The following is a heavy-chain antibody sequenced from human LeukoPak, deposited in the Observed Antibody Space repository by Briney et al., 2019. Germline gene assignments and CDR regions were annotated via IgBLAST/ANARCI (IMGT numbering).Heavy chain of an antibody. J-gene: IGHJ3*02. CDR3: AREGSYNWNYDAFDI. D-gene: IGHD1-7*01. Sequence: SETLSLTCTVSGGFISSYYWSWIRQPAGKGLERIRRIYTSGSTNYNPSLKSRVTMSVDTSKSQFSLKLSSVTAADTAVYYCAREGSYNWNYDAFDIWGQGTMVTVSS. V-gene: IGHV4-4*07. CDR2: IYTSGST. CDR1: GGFISSYY.